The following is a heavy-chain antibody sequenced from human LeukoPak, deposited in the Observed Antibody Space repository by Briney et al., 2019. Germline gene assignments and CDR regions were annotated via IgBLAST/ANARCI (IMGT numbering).Heavy chain of an antibody. Sequence: SGGSLRLSCAASGFTFSTYAMSWVHQAPGKGLEWVSSISGSGDNTYYADSVKGRFAVSRDNSKNTLYLHLNSLRAEDTALYYCAKEIRDASGYYGWLDPWGQGTLVTVSS. D-gene: IGHD3-3*01. J-gene: IGHJ5*02. V-gene: IGHV3-23*01. CDR2: ISGSGDNT. CDR1: GFTFSTYA. CDR3: AKEIRDASGYYGWLDP.